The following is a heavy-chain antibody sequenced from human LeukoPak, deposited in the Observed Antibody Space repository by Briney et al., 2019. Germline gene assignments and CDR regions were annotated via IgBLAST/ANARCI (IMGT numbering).Heavy chain of an antibody. D-gene: IGHD5-24*01. CDR3: ARYGDGYWAFDI. CDR1: GGTFSSYA. Sequence: ASVKVSCKASGGTFSSYAISWVRQAPGQGLEWMGGIIPIFGTANYAQKFQGRVTITTDESTSTAYMELSSLRSEDTAVYYCARYGDGYWAFDIWGQGTMVTVSS. J-gene: IGHJ3*02. CDR2: IIPIFGTA. V-gene: IGHV1-69*05.